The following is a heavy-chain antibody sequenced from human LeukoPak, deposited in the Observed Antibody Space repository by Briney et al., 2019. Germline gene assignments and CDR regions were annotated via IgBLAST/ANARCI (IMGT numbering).Heavy chain of an antibody. CDR2: NFYGGTP. CDR1: GGSVSSSDSY. V-gene: IGHV4-39*01. J-gene: IGHJ4*02. Sequence: SETLSLTCTVSGGSVSSSDSYWVWVRQPPGKGLGWMGKNFYGGTPYYNLSLKSRVTIAADTSKNQLSLEVTSVTVADTAVYYCARRGLMVVPLWGQGTLVTVSS. CDR3: ARRGLMVVPL. D-gene: IGHD2-21*01.